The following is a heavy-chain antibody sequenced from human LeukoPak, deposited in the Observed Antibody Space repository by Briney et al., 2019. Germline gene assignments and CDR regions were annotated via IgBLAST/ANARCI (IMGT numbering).Heavy chain of an antibody. CDR1: GFTFSSYA. D-gene: IGHD3-16*01. CDR2: ISYDGSNK. J-gene: IGHJ4*02. Sequence: GGALRLSCAASGFTFSSYAMHWVRQAPGKGLEGVAVISYDGSNKYYADSVKGRLTIYRDNSKNTLYLQMNSLRAEDTAVYYCARDHNSVWGVSDYWGQGTLVTVSS. CDR3: ARDHNSVWGVSDY. V-gene: IGHV3-30*04.